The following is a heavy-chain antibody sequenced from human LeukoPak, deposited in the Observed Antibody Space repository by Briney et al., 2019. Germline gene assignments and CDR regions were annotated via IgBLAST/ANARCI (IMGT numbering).Heavy chain of an antibody. J-gene: IGHJ4*02. V-gene: IGHV4-34*01. CDR2: INHSGST. CDR1: GGSFSGYY. D-gene: IGHD3-10*01. Sequence: SETLSLTCAVYGGSFSGYYWSWIRQPPGKGLEWIGEINHSGSTNYNPSLKSRVTISVDTSKNQFSLKLSSVTAADTAVYYCARGRFGEFTDWGQGTLVTVSS. CDR3: ARGRFGEFTD.